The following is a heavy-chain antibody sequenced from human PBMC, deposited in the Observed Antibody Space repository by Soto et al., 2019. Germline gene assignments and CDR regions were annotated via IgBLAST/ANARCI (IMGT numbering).Heavy chain of an antibody. V-gene: IGHV4-31*03. CDR3: ATNGGYYDASGPKYFQY. Sequence: LSLTCTVSGGSMSRGGYYWSWIRQYPGKGLECIGYIYCSGSTNYNPSLRSRVAISLDTSKNQFSLKLTSVTAADTAVYYCATNGGYYDASGPKYFQYWGQGTVVTVSS. CDR2: IYCSGST. CDR1: GGSMSRGGYY. J-gene: IGHJ1*01. D-gene: IGHD3-22*01.